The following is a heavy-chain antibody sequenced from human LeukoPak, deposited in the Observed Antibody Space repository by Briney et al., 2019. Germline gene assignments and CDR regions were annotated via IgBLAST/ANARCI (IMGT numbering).Heavy chain of an antibody. CDR1: GFTFSDYY. V-gene: IGHV3-11*04. CDR2: ISSSGSTI. Sequence: GGSLRLSCAASGFTFSDYYMSWIRQAPGKGLEWVSYISSSGSTIYYADSVKGRFTISRDNAKNSLYLQMNSLRAEDTAVYYCASLRGYSYGYPHFDYWGQGTLVTVSS. CDR3: ASLRGYSYGYPHFDY. J-gene: IGHJ4*02. D-gene: IGHD5-18*01.